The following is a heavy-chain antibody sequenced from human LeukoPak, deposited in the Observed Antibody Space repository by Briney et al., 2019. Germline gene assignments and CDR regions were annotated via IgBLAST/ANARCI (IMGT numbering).Heavy chain of an antibody. D-gene: IGHD3-22*01. CDR3: ARIRRTDYYDSSVGWFDP. CDR2: ISAYNGNT. J-gene: IGHJ5*02. V-gene: IGHV1-18*01. CDR1: GYTFTSYG. Sequence: ASVKVSCKASGYTFTSYGISWVRQAPGQGLEWMGWISAYNGNTNYAQKFQGRVTITADKSTSTAYMELSSLRSEDTAVYYCARIRRTDYYDSSVGWFDPWGQGTLVTVSS.